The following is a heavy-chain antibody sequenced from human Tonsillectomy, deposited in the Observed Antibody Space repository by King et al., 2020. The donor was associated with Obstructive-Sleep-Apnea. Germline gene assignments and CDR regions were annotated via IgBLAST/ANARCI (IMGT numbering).Heavy chain of an antibody. CDR2: VFHSGNT. CDR3: AREGYGP. J-gene: IGHJ5*02. D-gene: IGHD5-12*01. Sequence: LQLQESGPGLVKPSETLSLTCTVSGYSINSGYYWGWIRQPPGKGLEWIGRVFHSGNTYYNPSLKSRVTISVHTSQNQFSLRLFSVTAADTAVYYCAREGYGPWGQGALVTVSS. V-gene: IGHV4-38-2*02. CDR1: GYSINSGYY.